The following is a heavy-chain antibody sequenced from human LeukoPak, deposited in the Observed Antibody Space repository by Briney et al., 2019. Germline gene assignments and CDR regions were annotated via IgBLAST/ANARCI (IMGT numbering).Heavy chain of an antibody. CDR2: INHSGST. CDR3: ARLKFYDSTGYSPGHYMDV. CDR1: GGSFSGYY. Sequence: PSETLSLTCAVYGGSFSGYYWSWIRQPPGKGLEWIGEINHSGSTNYNPSLKSRVTTSVDTSKNQFSLKLSSVTAADTAVYYCARLKFYDSTGYSPGHYMDVWGKGTTVTVSS. V-gene: IGHV4-34*01. D-gene: IGHD3-22*01. J-gene: IGHJ6*03.